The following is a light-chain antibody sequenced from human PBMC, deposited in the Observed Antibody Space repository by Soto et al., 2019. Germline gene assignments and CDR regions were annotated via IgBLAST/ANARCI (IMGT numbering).Light chain of an antibody. CDR2: GAS. V-gene: IGKV3-20*01. CDR3: QQYGNSPGI. CDR1: HSVSGNF. Sequence: EIVLTQSPGTLSLSPGERATLSCRASHSVSGNFLAWYQQRPGQAPRLLIYGASSRAADIPDRFSGSGSGTDFTLTSSRLEPEYFSVYFGQQYGNSPGIFGQGTKLEIK. J-gene: IGKJ2*01.